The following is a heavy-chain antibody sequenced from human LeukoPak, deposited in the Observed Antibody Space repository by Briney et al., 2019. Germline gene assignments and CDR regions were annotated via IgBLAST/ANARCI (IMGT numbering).Heavy chain of an antibody. V-gene: IGHV1-18*01. Sequence: ASVKVSCKASGYTFTSYGISWVRQAPGQGLEWMGWISAYNGNTNYAQKLQGRVTMTTDTTTSTAYMELRSLRSDDTAVYYCARGWWRSTSCIRFDPWGQGTLVTVSS. CDR1: GYTFTSYG. CDR2: ISAYNGNT. D-gene: IGHD2-2*01. CDR3: ARGWWRSTSCIRFDP. J-gene: IGHJ5*02.